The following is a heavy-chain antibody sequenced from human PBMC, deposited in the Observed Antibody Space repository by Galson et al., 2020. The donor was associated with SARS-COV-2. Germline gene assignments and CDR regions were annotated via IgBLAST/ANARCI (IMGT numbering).Heavy chain of an antibody. Sequence: ASVKVSCKASGYTFTGYYMHWVRQAPGQGLEWMGWINPNNGGTNYAQKFQGRVTMTRDTSISTAYMELSRLRSDDTAVYYCAREGSIAAAGYYYYGMDVWGQGTTVTVSS. CDR3: AREGSIAAAGYYYYGMDV. D-gene: IGHD6-13*01. CDR2: INPNNGGT. J-gene: IGHJ6*02. V-gene: IGHV1-2*02. CDR1: GYTFTGYY.